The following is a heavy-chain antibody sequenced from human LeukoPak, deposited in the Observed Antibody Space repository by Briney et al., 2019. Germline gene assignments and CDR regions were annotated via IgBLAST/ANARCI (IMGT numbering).Heavy chain of an antibody. CDR2: IYYSGST. CDR3: ARARCDFWSGPETFDY. Sequence: TLSLTCTVSGGSISSGGYYWSWIRQHPGKGLEWIGYIYYSGSTYYNPSLKSRVTISVDTSKNQFSLKLSSVTAADTAVYYCARARCDFWSGPETFDYWGQGTLVTVSS. D-gene: IGHD3-3*01. V-gene: IGHV4-31*03. J-gene: IGHJ4*02. CDR1: GGSISSGGYY.